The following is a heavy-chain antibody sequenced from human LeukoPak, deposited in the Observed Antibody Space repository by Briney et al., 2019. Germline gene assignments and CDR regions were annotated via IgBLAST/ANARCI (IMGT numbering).Heavy chain of an antibody. V-gene: IGHV4-59*08. CDR2: IYYSGST. D-gene: IGHD3-10*01. CDR1: GGSISSYY. CDR3: ARHYGP. Sequence: PSETLSLTCTVSGGSISSYYWSWIRQPPGKGLEWIGYIYYSGSTYYNPSLKSRVTISVDTSKNQFSLKLNSVTATDMAVYYCARHYGPWGQGTLVTVSS. J-gene: IGHJ4*02.